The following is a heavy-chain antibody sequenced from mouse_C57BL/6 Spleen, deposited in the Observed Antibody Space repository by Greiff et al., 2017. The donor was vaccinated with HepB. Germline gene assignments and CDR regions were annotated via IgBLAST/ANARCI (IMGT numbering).Heavy chain of an antibody. D-gene: IGHD3-1*01. CDR2: ISYDGSN. V-gene: IGHV3-6*01. CDR1: GYSITSGYY. Sequence: DVKLQESGPGLVKPSQSLSLTCSVTGYSITSGYYWNWIRQFPGNKLEWMGYISYDGSNNYNPSLKNRISITRDTSKNQFFLKLKSVTTEDTATYYCARGGRAYAMDYWGQGTSVTVSS. CDR3: ARGGRAYAMDY. J-gene: IGHJ4*01.